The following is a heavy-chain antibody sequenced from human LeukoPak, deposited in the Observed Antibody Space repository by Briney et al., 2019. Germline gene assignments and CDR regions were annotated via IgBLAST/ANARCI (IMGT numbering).Heavy chain of an antibody. V-gene: IGHV3-33*01. CDR2: IWYDGSNK. CDR1: GFTFSSYG. D-gene: IGHD3-22*01. CDR3: AREGDSSGYPYYFDY. J-gene: IGHJ4*02. Sequence: PGRSLRLSCAASGFTFSSYGMHWVRQAPGKGLEWVAVIWYDGSNKYYADSVKGRFTIPRDNSKNTLYLQMNSLRAEDTAVYYCAREGDSSGYPYYFDYWGQGTLVTVSS.